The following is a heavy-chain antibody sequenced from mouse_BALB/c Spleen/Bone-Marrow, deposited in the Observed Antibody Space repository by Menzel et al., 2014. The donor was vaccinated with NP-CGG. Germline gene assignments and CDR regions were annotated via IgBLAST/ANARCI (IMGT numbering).Heavy chain of an antibody. J-gene: IGHJ3*01. D-gene: IGHD2-3*01. V-gene: IGHV4-1*02. CDR2: INPDSSTI. CDR1: GFDFSGFW. Sequence: EVKLMESGGGLVQPGGSLKLSRAASGFDFSGFWMGWVRQAPGKGLEWIGEINPDSSTINYTPSLKDRFIISRDNAKNTLYLQMSKVRSEDTALYYCARLGYYGGFAYWGQGTLVTVSA. CDR3: ARLGYYGGFAY.